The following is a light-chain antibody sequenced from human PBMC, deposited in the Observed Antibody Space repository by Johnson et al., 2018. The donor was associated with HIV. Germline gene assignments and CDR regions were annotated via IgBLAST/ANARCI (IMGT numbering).Light chain of an antibody. CDR3: GTWDSSLRVGF. CDR1: SSNIGNNY. CDR2: DNN. J-gene: IGLJ1*01. V-gene: IGLV1-51*01. Sequence: QSVLTQPPSMSAAPGQKVTISCSASSSNIGNNYVSWYQQLPGTAPKLLIYDNNKRPSGIPDRFSGSKSGTSATLGITGLQTGDEADYYCGTWDSSLRVGFFGTGTKVTVL.